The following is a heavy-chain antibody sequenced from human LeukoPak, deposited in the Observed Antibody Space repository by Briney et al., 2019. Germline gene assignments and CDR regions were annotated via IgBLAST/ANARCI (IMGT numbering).Heavy chain of an antibody. Sequence: GGSLRLSCAASGFSFSNPWMSWVRQAPGKGLEWVGRIKSKSDGETRDYAAPVRGRFAISRDDSKNTLLLLMNSPKTDDTAVYFCITDPGDYENFWGQGTLVTVSS. D-gene: IGHD4-17*01. J-gene: IGHJ4*02. CDR3: ITDPGDYENF. CDR1: GFSFSNPW. CDR2: IKSKSDGETR. V-gene: IGHV3-15*01.